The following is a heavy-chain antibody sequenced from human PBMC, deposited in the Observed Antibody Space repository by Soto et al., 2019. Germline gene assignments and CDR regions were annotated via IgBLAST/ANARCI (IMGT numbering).Heavy chain of an antibody. CDR2: IHPGESDT. CDR3: ARPGSDRELVYYFDY. CDR1: GYSFTTYW. J-gene: IGHJ4*02. Sequence: GESLKISCKSYGYSFTTYWIAWVRQMPGKGLEWMGSIHPGESDTRYSPSFQGQVTISADKSNSTAYLQWSSLKASDTAMYYCARPGSDRELVYYFDYWGQGTLVTVSS. D-gene: IGHD1-26*01. V-gene: IGHV5-51*01.